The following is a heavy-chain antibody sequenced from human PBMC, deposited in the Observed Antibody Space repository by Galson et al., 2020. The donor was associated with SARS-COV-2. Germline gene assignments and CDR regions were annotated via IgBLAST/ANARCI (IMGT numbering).Heavy chain of an antibody. CDR3: AKDLWSYMAETDAFDI. D-gene: IGHD1-26*01. Sequence: GGSLRLSCAASGFTFSSYAMSWVRQAPGKGLEWVSAISGSGGSTYYADSVKGRFTISRDNSKNTLYLQMNSLRAEDTAVYYCAKDLWSYMAETDAFDIWGQGTMVTVSS. V-gene: IGHV3-23*01. CDR2: ISGSGGST. CDR1: GFTFSSYA. J-gene: IGHJ3*02.